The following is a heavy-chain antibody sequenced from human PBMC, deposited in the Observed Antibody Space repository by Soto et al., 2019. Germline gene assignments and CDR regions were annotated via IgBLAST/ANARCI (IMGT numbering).Heavy chain of an antibody. D-gene: IGHD2-15*01. CDR1: GFTFDDYA. CDR2: ICWNSGSI. V-gene: IGHV3-9*01. J-gene: IGHJ4*02. CDR3: AKDGTRDIVVVVAASVFDY. Sequence: GGSLRLSCAASGFTFDDYAMHWVRQAPGKGLERVSGICWNSGSIGYVDSVKGRFTISRDNAKNSLYLQMNSLRAEDTALYYCAKDGTRDIVVVVAASVFDYWGQGTLVTVSS.